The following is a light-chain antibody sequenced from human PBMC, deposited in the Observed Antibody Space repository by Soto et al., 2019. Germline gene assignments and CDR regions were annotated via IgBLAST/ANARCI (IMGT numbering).Light chain of an antibody. CDR1: SSDVGGNNY. V-gene: IGLV2-11*01. J-gene: IGLJ1*01. CDR3: CSYAGRNGDV. Sequence: QSALAQPRSVSGSPGQSVTISCTGTSSDVGGNNYVSWYQHHPGNAPKLMMYDVSKRPSGVPDRFSGSKSGNTASLTISGLQAEDEADYYCCSYAGRNGDVFGTGTKLTVL. CDR2: DVS.